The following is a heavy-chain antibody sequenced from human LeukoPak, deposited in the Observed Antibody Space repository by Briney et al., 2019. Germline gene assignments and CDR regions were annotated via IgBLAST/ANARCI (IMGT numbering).Heavy chain of an antibody. V-gene: IGHV4-31*03. J-gene: IGHJ5*02. D-gene: IGHD3-10*01. Sequence: PSETLSLTCTVSGGSISSGGYYWSWIRQHPGKGLEWIGYIYYSGSTYYNPSLKSRVTISVDTSKNQFSLKLSSVTAADTAVYYCARLTMVRGIITTMWFDPWGQGTLVTVSS. CDR3: ARLTMVRGIITTMWFDP. CDR1: GGSISSGGYY. CDR2: IYYSGST.